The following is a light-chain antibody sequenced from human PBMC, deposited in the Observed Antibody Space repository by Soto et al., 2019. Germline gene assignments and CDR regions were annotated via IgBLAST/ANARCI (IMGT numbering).Light chain of an antibody. J-gene: IGLJ3*02. V-gene: IGLV2-8*01. CDR3: SAYAGSRTWV. CDR2: EVY. CDR1: SSDVGGYNY. Sequence: QSAPTQPPSASGSPGQSVTFSCTGTSSDVGGYNYVSWYQQYPGKAPKLMIYEVYKRHSGVPDRFSGSKSGNTASLTVSGLQPEGGGDYYCSAYAGSRTWVFGGGAQLTVL.